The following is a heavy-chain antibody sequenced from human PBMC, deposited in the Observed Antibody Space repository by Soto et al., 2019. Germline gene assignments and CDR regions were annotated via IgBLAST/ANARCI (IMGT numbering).Heavy chain of an antibody. D-gene: IGHD2-2*02. CDR1: GYTFTSYG. CDR3: ARDTYPLYCSSTSCYNRGLGFFDP. J-gene: IGHJ5*02. V-gene: IGHV1-18*01. CDR2: ISAYNGNT. Sequence: ASVKVSCKASGYTFTSYGISWVRQAPGQGLEWMGWISAYNGNTNYAQKLQGRVTMTTDTSTSTAYMELRSLRSDDTAVYYCARDTYPLYCSSTSCYNRGLGFFDPWGQGTLVTVSS.